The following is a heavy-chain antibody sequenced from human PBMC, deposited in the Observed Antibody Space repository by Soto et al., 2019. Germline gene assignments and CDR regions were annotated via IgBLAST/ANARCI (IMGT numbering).Heavy chain of an antibody. CDR2: IIPIFGTA. V-gene: IGHV1-69*05. Sequence: GASVKVSCKASGGTFSSYAISWVRQAPGQGLEWMGGIIPIFGTANYAQKLQGRVTMTTDTSTSTAYMELRSLRSDDTVVYYCARVSSGWYYWFDPWGQGTLVTVSS. CDR3: ARVSSGWYYWFDP. CDR1: GGTFSSYA. J-gene: IGHJ5*02. D-gene: IGHD6-19*01.